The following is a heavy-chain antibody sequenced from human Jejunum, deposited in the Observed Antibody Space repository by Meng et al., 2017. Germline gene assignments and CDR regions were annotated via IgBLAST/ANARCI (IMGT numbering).Heavy chain of an antibody. Sequence: SETLSLTCAISGDSVSSNSGAWNWIRQSPSRGLEWLGRTYYRSKWNNAYAESVKSRITINPDTSKNQFSLQLNSVTPEDTAVYYCARAGHYAFDIWGQGTMVTVSS. CDR2: TYYRSKWNN. CDR3: ARAGHYAFDI. J-gene: IGHJ3*02. CDR1: GDSVSSNSGA. V-gene: IGHV6-1*01.